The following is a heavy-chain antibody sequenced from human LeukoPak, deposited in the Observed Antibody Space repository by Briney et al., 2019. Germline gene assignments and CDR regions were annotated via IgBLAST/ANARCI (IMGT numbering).Heavy chain of an antibody. V-gene: IGHV4-61*02. D-gene: IGHD3-22*01. CDR1: GGSISSVSLY. CDR3: ARDRAEWQYYFDTSGDYYVGDSFDI. Sequence: SETLSLTCTVSGGSISSVSLYWNWIRQPAGKGLEWIGRIYSSGSTHHNPSLKSRVTISIDTSKSQFSLRLSSVTAADTAVYYCARDRAEWQYYFDTSGDYYVGDSFDIWGQGTMVTVSS. J-gene: IGHJ3*02. CDR2: IYSSGST.